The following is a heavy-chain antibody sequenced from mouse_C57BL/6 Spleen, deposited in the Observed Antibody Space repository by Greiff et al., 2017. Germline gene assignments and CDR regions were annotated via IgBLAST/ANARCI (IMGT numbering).Heavy chain of an antibody. CDR2: IDPENGDT. D-gene: IGHD1-1*01. V-gene: IGHV14-4*01. J-gene: IGHJ2*01. CDR1: GFNIKDDY. Sequence: VQLKESGAELVRPGASVKLSCTASGFNIKDDYMHWVKQRPEQGLEWIGWIDPENGDTEYASKFQGKATITADTSSNTAYLQLSSLTSEDTAVYYCTTLYYYGSSYPDYWGQGTTLTVSS. CDR3: TTLYYYGSSYPDY.